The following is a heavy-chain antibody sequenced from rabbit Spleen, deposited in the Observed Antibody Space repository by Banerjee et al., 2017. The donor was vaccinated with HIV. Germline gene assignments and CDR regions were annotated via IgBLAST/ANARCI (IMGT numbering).Heavy chain of an antibody. CDR3: VRGASGTGYYSL. V-gene: IGHV1S47*01. J-gene: IGHJ4*01. CDR2: IDLVFGVT. Sequence: QEQLVESGGGLVQPEGSLTLTCTVSGFDFSNYGVSWVRQAPGKGLEWIGYIDLVFGVTYYATWVNGRFTISSHNAQNTLYLQLNSLTAADTATYFCVRGASGTGYYSLWGPGTLVTVS. D-gene: IGHD1-1*01. CDR1: GFDFSNYG.